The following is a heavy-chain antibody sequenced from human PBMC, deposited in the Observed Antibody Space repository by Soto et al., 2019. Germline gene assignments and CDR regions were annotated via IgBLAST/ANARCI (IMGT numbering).Heavy chain of an antibody. V-gene: IGHV4-59*01. J-gene: IGHJ6*03. CDR3: ARNGAGGFWSGYYSDYYYYMDV. CDR2: IYYSGST. CDR1: GGSISSYY. D-gene: IGHD3-3*01. Sequence: SETLSLTCTVSGGSISSYYWSWIRQPPGKGLEWIGYIYYSGSTNYNPSLKSRVTISVDTSKNQFSLKLSSVTAADTAVYYCARNGAGGFWSGYYSDYYYYMDVWGKGTTVTVSS.